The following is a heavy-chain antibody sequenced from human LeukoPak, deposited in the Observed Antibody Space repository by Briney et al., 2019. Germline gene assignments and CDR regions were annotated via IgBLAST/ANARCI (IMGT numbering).Heavy chain of an antibody. Sequence: ASVKVSCKASGYTFTSYGISWVRQAPGQGLEWMGWISAYNGNTNYAQKLQGRVNMTTDKSTSTAYMELRSLRSDDTAVYYCARGGSIMITFGGVPNDYWGQGTLVTVSS. J-gene: IGHJ4*02. CDR3: ARGGSIMITFGGVPNDY. V-gene: IGHV1-18*01. D-gene: IGHD3-16*01. CDR2: ISAYNGNT. CDR1: GYTFTSYG.